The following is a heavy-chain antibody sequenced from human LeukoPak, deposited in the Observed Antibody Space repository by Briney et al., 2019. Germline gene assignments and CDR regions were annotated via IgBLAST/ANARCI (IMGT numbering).Heavy chain of an antibody. D-gene: IGHD1-26*01. J-gene: IGHJ4*02. V-gene: IGHV4-59*01. CDR2: FYNNGRN. CDR1: GGSINSSY. Sequence: SGTLSLTCTVSGGSINSSYWSWIRQTPGKGLEWIGFFYNNGRNNINPALKSRVTISADTSKTQVSLILKSVTAADTAVYYCARSGRNGWGHLFDYWGQGTLLAVSS. CDR3: ARSGRNGWGHLFDY.